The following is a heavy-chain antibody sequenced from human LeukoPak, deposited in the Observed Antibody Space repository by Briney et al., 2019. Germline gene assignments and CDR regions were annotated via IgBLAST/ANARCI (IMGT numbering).Heavy chain of an antibody. CDR1: GFTFSSYS. D-gene: IGHD3-10*01. CDR2: ISGSSSTI. CDR3: ARGYGSGSIVCDC. J-gene: IGHJ4*02. Sequence: GGSLRLSCAASGFTFSSYSMNWVRQAPGKGLEWVSYISGSSSTICYADSVKGRFTISRDNAKNSLYLQMNSLRAEDTALYYCARGYGSGSIVCDCWGQGNLVTVSS. V-gene: IGHV3-48*01.